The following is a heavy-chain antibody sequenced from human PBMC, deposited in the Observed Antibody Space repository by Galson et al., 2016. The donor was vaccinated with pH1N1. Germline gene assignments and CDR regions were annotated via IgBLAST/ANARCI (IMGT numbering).Heavy chain of an antibody. V-gene: IGHV3-21*01. CDR1: GFTFSSYP. J-gene: IGHJ4*02. D-gene: IGHD3-22*01. Sequence: SLRLSCAASGFTFSSYPMNWVRQAPGKGLEWVASTSRNSGSIYYRDTVKGRFTISRDNAKNSLFLQMNTLRAEDTAVYFCAREDSSGYGYFDYWGQGTLVTVSS. CDR2: TSRNSGSI. CDR3: AREDSSGYGYFDY.